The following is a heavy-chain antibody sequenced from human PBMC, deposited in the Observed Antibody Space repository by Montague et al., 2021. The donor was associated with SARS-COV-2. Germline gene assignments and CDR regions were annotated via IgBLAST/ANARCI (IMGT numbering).Heavy chain of an antibody. CDR3: ARGRRISLWFGELLSGGDYYGMDV. J-gene: IGHJ6*02. V-gene: IGHV4-34*01. CDR1: GGSFSGYY. CDR2: INHSGST. Sequence: SETRSLTCAVYGGSFSGYYWSWIRQPPGKGLEWIGEINHSGSTNYNPSLKSRVTISVDTSKNQFSLKLSSVTAADTAVYYCARGRRISLWFGELLSGGDYYGMDVWGQGTTVTVSS. D-gene: IGHD3-10*01.